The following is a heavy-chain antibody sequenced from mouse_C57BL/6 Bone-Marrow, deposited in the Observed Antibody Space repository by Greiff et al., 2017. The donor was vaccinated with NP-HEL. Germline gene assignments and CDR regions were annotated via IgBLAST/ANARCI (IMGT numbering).Heavy chain of an antibody. CDR1: GYTFTDYY. CDR3: ARGIYYDYGAY. Sequence: VQLHQSGPVLVKPGASVKMSCKASGYTFTDYYMNWVKQSHGKSLEWIGVIHPYNGGTSYNQKFKGKATLTVDKSSSTAYMELNSLTSEDSAVYYCARGIYYDYGAYWGRGTLVTVSA. CDR2: IHPYNGGT. J-gene: IGHJ3*01. D-gene: IGHD2-4*01. V-gene: IGHV1-19*01.